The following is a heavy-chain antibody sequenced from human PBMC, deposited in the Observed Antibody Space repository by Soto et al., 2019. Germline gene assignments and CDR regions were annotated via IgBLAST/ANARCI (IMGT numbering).Heavy chain of an antibody. CDR1: GFTFSSYG. J-gene: IGHJ4*02. CDR2: ISYDGSNK. CDR3: AKDGGSGWFFDY. Sequence: GGSLRLSCAASGFTFSSYGIHWVRQAPGKGLEWVAVISYDGSNKYYADSVKGRFTISRDNSKNTLYLQMNSLRAEDTAVYYCAKDGGSGWFFDYWGQGTLVTVSS. V-gene: IGHV3-30*18. D-gene: IGHD6-19*01.